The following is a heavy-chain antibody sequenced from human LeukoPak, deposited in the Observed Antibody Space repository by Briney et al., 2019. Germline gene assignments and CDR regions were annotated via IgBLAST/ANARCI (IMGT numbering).Heavy chain of an antibody. D-gene: IGHD4-17*01. CDR1: GVSFSDYS. CDR3: ARDYGDIPPDWYYDL. V-gene: IGHV4-59*01. CDR2: IYYSGST. J-gene: IGHJ2*01. Sequence: PSETLSLTCAVSGVSFSDYSWSWIRQPPGKGLEWIGYIYYSGSTYYNPSLKSRVTISVDTSKNQFSLKLRSVTAADTAVYYCARDYGDIPPDWYYDLWGRGTLVTVSS.